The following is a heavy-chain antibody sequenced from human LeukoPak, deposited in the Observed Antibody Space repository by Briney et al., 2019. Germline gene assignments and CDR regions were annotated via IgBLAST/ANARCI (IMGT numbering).Heavy chain of an antibody. CDR2: INPYNGNR. V-gene: IGHV1-18*01. D-gene: IGHD2-2*02. CDR3: ARELYDRFDY. J-gene: IGHJ4*02. CDR1: GYTFTTYG. Sequence: ASVKVSCKASGYTFTTYGISWVRQAPGQGPEWMGWINPYNGNRNDAQKLQGRVTMTTDTPTSTAYMELRSLRFDDTAVYYCARELYDRFDYWGQGTLVTVSS.